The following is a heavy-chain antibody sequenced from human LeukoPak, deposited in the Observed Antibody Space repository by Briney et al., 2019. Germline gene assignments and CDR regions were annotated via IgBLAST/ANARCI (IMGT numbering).Heavy chain of an antibody. V-gene: IGHV4-59*01. CDR2: IYYSGST. CDR3: ARDSSGRPLDY. D-gene: IGHD6-19*01. Sequence: SETLSLTCTVSGGSISSYYWSWIPQPPREGLECIAYIYYSGSTTYNPSLQSRAIISVDTSKNQFSLKLSSVTAADTAVYYCARDSSGRPLDYWGQGALVTVSS. CDR1: GGSISSYY. J-gene: IGHJ4*02.